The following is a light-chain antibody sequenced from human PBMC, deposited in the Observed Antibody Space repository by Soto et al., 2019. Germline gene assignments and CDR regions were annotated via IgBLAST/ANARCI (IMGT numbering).Light chain of an antibody. CDR2: GAS. Sequence: EIVMTQSPVTLSVSPGERATLSCRASQSVTNSYLAWYQQKPGQAPRLLIFGASTRAAGIPARFSGSGSGTDFTVTISSLEPEDSAVYYCQQRSNWPITFGQGTRLEIK. V-gene: IGKV3D-20*02. J-gene: IGKJ5*01. CDR3: QQRSNWPIT. CDR1: QSVTNSY.